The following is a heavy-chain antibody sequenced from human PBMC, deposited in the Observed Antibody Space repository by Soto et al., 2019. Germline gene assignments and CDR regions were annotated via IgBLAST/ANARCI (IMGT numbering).Heavy chain of an antibody. CDR3: ARHPDWNDANYYYGMDV. J-gene: IGHJ6*02. V-gene: IGHV1-8*01. CDR2: MNPNSGNT. D-gene: IGHD1-1*01. Sequence: ASVKVSCKASGYTFTSYDINWVRQATGQGLEWMGWMNPNSGNTGYAQKFQGRVTMTRNTSISTAYMELSSLRSEDTAVYYCARHPDWNDANYYYGMDVWGQGTTVTVSS. CDR1: GYTFTSYD.